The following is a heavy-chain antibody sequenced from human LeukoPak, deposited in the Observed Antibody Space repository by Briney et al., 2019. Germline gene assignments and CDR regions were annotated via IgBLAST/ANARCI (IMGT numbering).Heavy chain of an antibody. CDR2: FDPEDGET. D-gene: IGHD3-22*01. V-gene: IGHV1-24*01. Sequence: ASVKVSCKVSGYTLTELSMHWVRQAPGKGLEWMGGFDPEDGETIYAQKFQGRVTMTEDTSTDTAYMELSSLRSEDTAVYYCATCYYDSSGYYYLLYFDYWGQGTLVTVSS. CDR1: GYTLTELS. J-gene: IGHJ4*02. CDR3: ATCYYDSSGYYYLLYFDY.